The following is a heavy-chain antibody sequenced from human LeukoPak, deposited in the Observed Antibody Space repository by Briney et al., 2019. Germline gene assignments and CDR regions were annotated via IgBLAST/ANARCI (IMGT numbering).Heavy chain of an antibody. CDR2: IRYDGSNK. CDR3: AKAQHYYDSSGYSLRSAFDY. V-gene: IGHV3-30*02. D-gene: IGHD3-22*01. Sequence: SGGSLRLSCAASGFTFSNYGIHWVRQAPGKGLEWVAFIRYDGSNKYYADSVEGRFTISRDDSRNTLFLQMNSLRAEDTAVYYCAKAQHYYDSSGYSLRSAFDYWGQGTLVTVSS. CDR1: GFTFSNYG. J-gene: IGHJ4*02.